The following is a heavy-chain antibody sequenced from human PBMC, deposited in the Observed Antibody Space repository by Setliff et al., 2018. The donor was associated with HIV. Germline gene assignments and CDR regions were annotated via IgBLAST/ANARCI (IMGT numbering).Heavy chain of an antibody. D-gene: IGHD3-22*01. CDR3: ARSPLNYYDKSDAFDI. J-gene: IGHJ3*02. V-gene: IGHV4-31*01. CDR2: IYYSGSA. CDR1: GDSIDRSNFF. Sequence: SETLSLTCTVSGDSIDRSNFFWTWIRQHPGKGLEWIGYIYYSGSATYNPSLKSQASISVDTSRNEFSLKLSSVTAADTAVYFCARSPLNYYDKSDAFDIWGQGTMVTVSS.